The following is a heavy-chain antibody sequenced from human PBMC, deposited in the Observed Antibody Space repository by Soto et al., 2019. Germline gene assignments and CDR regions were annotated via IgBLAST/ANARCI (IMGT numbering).Heavy chain of an antibody. V-gene: IGHV4-30-4*01. J-gene: IGHJ5*02. CDR1: GGSISRGDYY. Sequence: QVQLQESGPGLVKPSQTLSLTCTVSGGSISRGDYYWSWIRQPPGKGLEWIGYIYFTGSTYYNPSLKSRVTTSVDTSKNQFSLNLTSVTDADTAVYYCARGGNLDPWGQGTLVTVSS. CDR2: IYFTGST. D-gene: IGHD2-15*01. CDR3: ARGGNLDP.